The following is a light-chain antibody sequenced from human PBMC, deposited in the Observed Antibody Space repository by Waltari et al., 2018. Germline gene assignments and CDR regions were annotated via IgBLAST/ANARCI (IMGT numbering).Light chain of an antibody. Sequence: QSALTQPASVSGSPGQSITISCTGTNSDIGGFNYLSWYQHHPGQAPTLILYDVTKRPSGVSDRFSGSKSRPTASLTISGLHTDDEADYYCCSYTITSTLVFGGGTKLTVL. J-gene: IGLJ2*01. CDR1: NSDIGGFNY. CDR2: DVT. CDR3: CSYTITSTLV. V-gene: IGLV2-14*03.